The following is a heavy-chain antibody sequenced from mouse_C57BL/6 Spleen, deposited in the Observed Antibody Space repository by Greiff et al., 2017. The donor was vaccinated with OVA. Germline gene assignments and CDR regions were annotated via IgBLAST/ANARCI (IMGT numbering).Heavy chain of an antibody. Sequence: EVQVVESGGGLVQSGRSLRLSCATSGFTFSDFYMEWVRQAPGKGLEWIAASRNKANDYTTEYSASVKGRFIVSRDTSQSILYLQMNALRAEDTAIYDCARDAHYYGSIPWFAYWGQGTLVTVSA. D-gene: IGHD1-1*01. CDR2: SRNKANDYTT. CDR3: ARDAHYYGSIPWFAY. CDR1: GFTFSDFY. J-gene: IGHJ3*01. V-gene: IGHV7-1*01.